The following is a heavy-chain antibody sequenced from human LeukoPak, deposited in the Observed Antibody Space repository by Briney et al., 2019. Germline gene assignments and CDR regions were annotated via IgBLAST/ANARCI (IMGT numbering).Heavy chain of an antibody. V-gene: IGHV4-59*08. D-gene: IGHD5-24*01. CDR3: ARRMATVTYAFDY. J-gene: IGHJ3*01. Sequence: SVTLSLTCNVSGDSHTSHFWSWIPHTPGKGLEWIGYVFHSGTTNYSPSLKSRVTISLGTSKKQFYLRLASVTAADTAVYYCARRMATVTYAFDYWGRGTMVSVSS. CDR1: GDSHTSHF. CDR2: VFHSGTT.